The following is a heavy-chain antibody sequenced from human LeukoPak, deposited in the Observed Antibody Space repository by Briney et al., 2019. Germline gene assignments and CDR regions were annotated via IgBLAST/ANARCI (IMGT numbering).Heavy chain of an antibody. Sequence: GGSLRLSCAASGFTFASNSMNWVRQAPGKGLEWVSSISDSGIYIFYSDSVKGRFTVSRDNAKNSLYLQMNSLRAEDTAVYYCAGGNSALLDYWGQGTLVTVSS. CDR2: ISDSGIYI. CDR3: AGGNSALLDY. D-gene: IGHD5-18*01. CDR1: GFTFASNS. V-gene: IGHV3-21*01. J-gene: IGHJ4*02.